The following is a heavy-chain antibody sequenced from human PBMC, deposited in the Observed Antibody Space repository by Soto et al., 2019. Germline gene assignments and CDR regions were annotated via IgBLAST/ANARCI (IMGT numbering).Heavy chain of an antibody. CDR3: TILIRAAQDY. D-gene: IGHD3-10*01. J-gene: IGHJ4*02. V-gene: IGHV3-73*01. CDR1: GFVFKDAS. CDR2: VRDRAYNYAT. Sequence: EVLLVESGGGLVQPGGSLKLSCAASGFVFKDASIHWVRQVSGKGLEWVGRVRDRAYNYATAYAASVKGRFTISRDDSTNTAYLQMNSLKTEDTAIYYCTILIRAAQDYWGQGPLVTVSS.